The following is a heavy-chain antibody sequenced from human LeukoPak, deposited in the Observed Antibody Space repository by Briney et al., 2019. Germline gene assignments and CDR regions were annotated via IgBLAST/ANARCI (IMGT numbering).Heavy chain of an antibody. Sequence: GGSLRLSCAASGFTVSSNDVSWVRQAPGEGLEWVSVIYSGGSTYYADSVKGRFTIYRDNSTNTLYLQMHSLRAEDTALYYCARDLDCSSTSCYTYWAQGPLVTVSS. V-gene: IGHV3-53*01. CDR3: ARDLDCSSTSCYTY. CDR1: GFTVSSND. J-gene: IGHJ4*02. D-gene: IGHD2-2*02. CDR2: IYSGGST.